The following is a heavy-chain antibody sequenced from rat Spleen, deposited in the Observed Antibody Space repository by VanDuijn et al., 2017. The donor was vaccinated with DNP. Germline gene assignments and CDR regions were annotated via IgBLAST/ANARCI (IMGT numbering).Heavy chain of an antibody. CDR1: GFTFSDYI. D-gene: IGHD1-11*01. CDR3: ATRNYGGPHWYFDF. CDR2: ISPSGGTT. J-gene: IGHJ1*01. V-gene: IGHV5-25*01. Sequence: EVQLVESGGGLVQPGRSLKLSCAASGFTFSDYIMAWVRQVPKKGLEWVASISPSGGTTYYRDSVKGRFTVSRDNAKSSLYLQMDSLRSEDTATYYCATRNYGGPHWYFDFWGPGTMVTVSS.